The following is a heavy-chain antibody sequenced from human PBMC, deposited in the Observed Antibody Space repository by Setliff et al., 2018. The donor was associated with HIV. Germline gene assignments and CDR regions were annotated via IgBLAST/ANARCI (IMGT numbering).Heavy chain of an antibody. Sequence: HPGGSLRLSCAPSGFTFGSYAMSWVRQAPGKGLEWVSVISGSGDSTFYADSLKGRFTISRDNSKNTLYLQMNSLRAEDTAVYYCAKTLPTLYPPHDYYFAMDVWGQGTTVTVSS. CDR1: GFTFGSYA. V-gene: IGHV3-23*01. J-gene: IGHJ6*02. CDR2: ISGSGDST. CDR3: AKTLPTLYPPHDYYFAMDV. D-gene: IGHD2-15*01.